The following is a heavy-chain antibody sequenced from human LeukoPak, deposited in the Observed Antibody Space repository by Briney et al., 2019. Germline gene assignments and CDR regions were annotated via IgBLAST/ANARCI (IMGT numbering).Heavy chain of an antibody. Sequence: PSETLSLTCNVSGGSISGYHWSWIRQPPGKGLGWLGYIYYSGSSNYNPSLKSRVTISADTSKNQFSLKLSSVTAADTAVYYCARAYYYGSGSYAFDIWGQGTMVTVSS. J-gene: IGHJ3*02. V-gene: IGHV4-59*01. CDR3: ARAYYYGSGSYAFDI. CDR1: GGSISGYH. D-gene: IGHD3-10*01. CDR2: IYYSGSS.